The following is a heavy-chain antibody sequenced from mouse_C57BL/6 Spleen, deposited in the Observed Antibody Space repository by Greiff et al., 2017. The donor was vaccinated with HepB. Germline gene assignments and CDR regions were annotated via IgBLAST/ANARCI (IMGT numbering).Heavy chain of an antibody. CDR1: GYAFSSYW. J-gene: IGHJ4*01. D-gene: IGHD3-2*02. CDR2: IYPGDGDT. Sequence: QVHVKQSGAELVKPGASVKISCKASGYAFSSYWMNWVKQRPGKGLEWIGQIYPGDGDTNYNGKFKGKATLTADKSSSTAYMQLSSLTSEDSAVYFCARGGAQAWGYYYAMDYWGQGTSVTVSS. CDR3: ARGGAQAWGYYYAMDY. V-gene: IGHV1-80*01.